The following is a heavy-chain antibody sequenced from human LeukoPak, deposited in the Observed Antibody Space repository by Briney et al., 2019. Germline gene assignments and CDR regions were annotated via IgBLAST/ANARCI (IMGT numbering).Heavy chain of an antibody. CDR2: IKQDGSEK. CDR3: ARVDLRFLEWLSTGPDFDY. J-gene: IGHJ4*02. Sequence: HPGGSLRLSCAASGFTFGSYWMSWVRQAPGKGLEWVANIKQDGSEKYYVDSVKGRFTISRDNAKNSLYLQMNSLRAEDTAVYYCARVDLRFLEWLSTGPDFDYWGQGTLVTVSS. D-gene: IGHD3-3*01. CDR1: GFTFGSYW. V-gene: IGHV3-7*01.